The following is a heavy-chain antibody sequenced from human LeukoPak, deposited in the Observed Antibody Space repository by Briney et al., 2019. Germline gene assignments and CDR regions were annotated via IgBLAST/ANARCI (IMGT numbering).Heavy chain of an antibody. D-gene: IGHD3-10*02. CDR1: GFTVSSNY. J-gene: IGHJ4*02. Sequence: GGSLRLSCAASGFTVSSNYMSGVRQAPGKGLEWVSVIYSGGSTSYSDSVKGRFTISRDNSKSTLYLQMNSLRAEDTAVYYCARMLGGGYTGLFDCWGQGTLVTVSS. CDR3: ARMLGGGYTGLFDC. V-gene: IGHV3-53*01. CDR2: IYSGGST.